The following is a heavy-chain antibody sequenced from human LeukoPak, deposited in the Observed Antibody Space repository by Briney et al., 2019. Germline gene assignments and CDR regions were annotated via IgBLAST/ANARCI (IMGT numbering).Heavy chain of an antibody. V-gene: IGHV3-53*01. CDR2: IYSGGST. CDR1: GFTVSSNY. CDR3: AKDRRAFVGATHFDI. Sequence: GGSLRLSCAASGFTVSSNYMSWVRQAPGKGLEWVSVIYSGGSTYYLDSVKGRFTISRDNSKYTLYLQMNSLRADDTAVYYCAKDRRAFVGATHFDIWGQGTMVSVSS. D-gene: IGHD3-10*01. J-gene: IGHJ3*02.